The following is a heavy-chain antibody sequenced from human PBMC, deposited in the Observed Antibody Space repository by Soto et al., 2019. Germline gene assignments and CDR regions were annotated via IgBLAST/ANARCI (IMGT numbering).Heavy chain of an antibody. CDR2: ISFSGTT. Sequence: PSETLSLTCTVSGDSISSTTYSWGWIRQPPGKGLEWIASISFSGTTYYNPSLKSRVTTSVDSSKNQLSLRLTSVTAADTAVYYCARHFSSPLLTVNWFEPWGQGTLVTVSS. V-gene: IGHV4-39*01. J-gene: IGHJ5*02. CDR1: GDSISSTTYS. D-gene: IGHD3-3*01. CDR3: ARHFSSPLLTVNWFEP.